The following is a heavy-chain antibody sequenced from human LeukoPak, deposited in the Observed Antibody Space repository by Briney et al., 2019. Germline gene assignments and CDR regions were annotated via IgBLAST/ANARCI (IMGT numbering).Heavy chain of an antibody. CDR2: TYYRSKWYH. D-gene: IGHD2-8*02. J-gene: IGHJ4*02. CDR3: ARALVGYLSPTGVFDD. Sequence: SQTLSLTCAISGDNVSSNRAAWTWLRQSPSRGLQWLGRTYYRSKWYHDYAISVSGRLTVNADTSKNQISLHLNSVTPEDTAVYYCARALVGYLSPTGVFDDWGQGTRVTVSS. V-gene: IGHV6-1*01. CDR1: GDNVSSNRAA.